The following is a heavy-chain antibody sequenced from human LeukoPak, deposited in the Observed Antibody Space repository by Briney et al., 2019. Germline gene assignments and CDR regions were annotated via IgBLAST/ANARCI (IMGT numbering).Heavy chain of an antibody. J-gene: IGHJ5*02. V-gene: IGHV1-69*04. Sequence: ASVKVSCKASGGTFSSYAISWVRQAPGQGLEWMGRIIPISGIANYAQKFQGRVTITADKSTSTAYMELSSLRSEDTAVYYCARAPYYYDSSGYWFDPWGQGTLVTVSS. CDR2: IIPISGIA. D-gene: IGHD3-22*01. CDR1: GGTFSSYA. CDR3: ARAPYYYDSSGYWFDP.